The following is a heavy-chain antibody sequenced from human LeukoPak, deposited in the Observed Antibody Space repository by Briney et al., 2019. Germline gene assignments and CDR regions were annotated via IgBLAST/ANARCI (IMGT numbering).Heavy chain of an antibody. D-gene: IGHD3-10*01. V-gene: IGHV1-46*01. CDR2: INPSGGST. J-gene: IGHJ4*02. CDR1: GYTFTSYY. CDR3: ARDAPENYGSGSYTNFDY. Sequence: ASVKVSCKASGYTFTSYYMHWVRQAPGQGLEWMGIINPSGGSTSYAQKFQGRVTMTRDTSTSTVYMELSSLRSEDTAVYYCARDAPENYGSGSYTNFDYWGQGTLVTVSS.